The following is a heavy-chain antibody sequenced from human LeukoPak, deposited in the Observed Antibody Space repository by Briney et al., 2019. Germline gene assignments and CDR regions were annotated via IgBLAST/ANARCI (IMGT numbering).Heavy chain of an antibody. CDR2: INHSGST. J-gene: IGHJ4*02. V-gene: IGHV4-34*01. CDR1: GGSFSGYY. Sequence: SETLSLTCAVYGGSFSGYYWSWIRQPPGKGLEWIGEINHSGSTNYNPSLKSRVTISVDTSKNQFSLKLSSVTAADTAVYYCARREHYYGSRRYLLFDYWGQGTLVTVSS. D-gene: IGHD3-10*01. CDR3: ARREHYYGSRRYLLFDY.